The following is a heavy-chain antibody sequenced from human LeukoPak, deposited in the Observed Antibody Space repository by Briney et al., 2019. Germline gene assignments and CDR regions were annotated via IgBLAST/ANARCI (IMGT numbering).Heavy chain of an antibody. Sequence: GGSLRLSCAASGFTFSSYGMHWVRQAPGKGLEWVAVISYDGSNTYYADSVKGRFTISRDNSKNMLYLQMNSLRAEDTAVYYCAKPYYYGSRSFMDYWGQGTLVTVSS. CDR2: ISYDGSNT. V-gene: IGHV3-30*18. J-gene: IGHJ4*02. CDR1: GFTFSSYG. CDR3: AKPYYYGSRSFMDY. D-gene: IGHD3-10*01.